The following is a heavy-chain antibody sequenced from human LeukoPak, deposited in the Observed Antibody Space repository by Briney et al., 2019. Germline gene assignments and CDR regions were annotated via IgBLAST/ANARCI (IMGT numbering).Heavy chain of an antibody. CDR2: IYYSGST. Sequence: PSETLPLTCTVSGDTVSSYYWSWIRQPPGKGLEWTGYIYYSGSTNYNPSLKSRVTISVDTSKNQFSLKLSSATAADTAVYYCARSGRGVIHKFPDYWGQGTLVTVSS. CDR3: ARSGRGVIHKFPDY. V-gene: IGHV4-59*02. CDR1: GDTVSSYY. J-gene: IGHJ4*02. D-gene: IGHD3-10*01.